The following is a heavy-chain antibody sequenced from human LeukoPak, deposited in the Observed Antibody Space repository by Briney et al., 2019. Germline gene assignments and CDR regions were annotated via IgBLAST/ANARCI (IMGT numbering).Heavy chain of an antibody. D-gene: IGHD3-22*01. CDR2: IDWDDDK. V-gene: IGHV2-70*11. Sequence: SGPTLVNPTQTLSLLCNFSGFSLRRSGMCVSWIRQPPGKALEWLARIDWDDDKYYSTSLKTRLTISKDTSKNQMVLTMINMNTVDTATYYCARIYDHYDSSFYLGCDYWGRGILVSVSS. CDR3: ARIYDHYDSSFYLGCDY. CDR1: GFSLRRSGMC. J-gene: IGHJ4*02.